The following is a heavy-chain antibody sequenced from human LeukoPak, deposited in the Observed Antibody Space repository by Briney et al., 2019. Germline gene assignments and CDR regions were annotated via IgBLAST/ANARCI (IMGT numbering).Heavy chain of an antibody. CDR1: GYIFTSYY. CDR2: INPSGGSS. J-gene: IGHJ4*02. CDR3: ARSVETANLKN. Sequence: ASVKVSCKTSGYIFTSYYIHWVRQAPGQGLEWMGIINPSGGSSYYAQKYQGRVTLTSDVSTSTVYMDLRGLISEDTAFYYCARSVETANLKNWGQGTLVSVSS. D-gene: IGHD5-18*01. V-gene: IGHV1-46*01.